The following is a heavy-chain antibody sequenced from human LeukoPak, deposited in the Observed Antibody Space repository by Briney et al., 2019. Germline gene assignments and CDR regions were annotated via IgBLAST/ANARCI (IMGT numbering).Heavy chain of an antibody. CDR3: AKGTASDYLLDY. D-gene: IGHD4-17*01. Sequence: GGSLRLSCAASGFTFSSHSMNWVRQAPGKGLEWVSSISSGSSYIYYAGSVKGRFTISRDNAKNSLYLQMNSLRAEDTAVYYCAKGTASDYLLDYWGQGTLVTVSS. CDR2: ISSGSSYI. V-gene: IGHV3-21*01. J-gene: IGHJ4*02. CDR1: GFTFSSHS.